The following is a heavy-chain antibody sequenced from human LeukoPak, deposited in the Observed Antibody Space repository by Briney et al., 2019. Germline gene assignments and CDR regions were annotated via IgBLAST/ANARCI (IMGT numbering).Heavy chain of an antibody. J-gene: IGHJ4*02. CDR1: GGSISSGDYY. CDR3: ARESSYYDSSGYTY. CDR2: IYYSGST. D-gene: IGHD3-22*01. Sequence: SQTLSLTCTVSGGSISSGDYYWSWIRQPPGKGLEWIGYIYYSGSTYYNPSLKSRVTISVDTSKNQFSLKLSSVTAADTAVYYYARESSYYDSSGYTYWGQGTLVTVSS. V-gene: IGHV4-30-4*01.